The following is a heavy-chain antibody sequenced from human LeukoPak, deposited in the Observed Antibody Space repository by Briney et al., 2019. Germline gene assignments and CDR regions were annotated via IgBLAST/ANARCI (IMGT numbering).Heavy chain of an antibody. Sequence: GGSLRLSCAASGFTFRTSAFSWVRQSPGRGLEWVSTVGTDSDTYYADSVKGRFTISRDNSKDTVYLQMTGLRADDTAVYYCAKKTPGIHPFDSWGQGTLVTVSP. CDR2: VGTDSDT. CDR1: GFTFRTSA. CDR3: AKKTPGIHPFDS. J-gene: IGHJ4*02. D-gene: IGHD6-13*01. V-gene: IGHV3-23*01.